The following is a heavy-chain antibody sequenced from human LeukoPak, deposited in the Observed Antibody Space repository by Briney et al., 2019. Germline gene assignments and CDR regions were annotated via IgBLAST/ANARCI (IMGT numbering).Heavy chain of an antibody. V-gene: IGHV1-2*02. Sequence: GASVKVSCKASGYTFTGYYMHWVRQAPGQGREWMGWINPNSGGTNYAQKFQGRVTMTRDTSISTAYMELSRLRSDDTAVYYCARDREKSTVVTHLDYWGQGTLVTVSS. CDR3: ARDREKSTVVTHLDY. CDR2: INPNSGGT. J-gene: IGHJ4*02. D-gene: IGHD4-23*01. CDR1: GYTFTGYY.